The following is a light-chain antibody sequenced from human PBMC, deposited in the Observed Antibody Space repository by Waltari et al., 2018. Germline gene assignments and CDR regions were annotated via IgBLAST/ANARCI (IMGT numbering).Light chain of an antibody. CDR2: AAS. CDR3: QQGYSTWT. Sequence: DIQMTQSPASLSASLGDRVTITCRASQNIGRYLNWYQHISGRAPKLLIYAASNLQRGVPSRFIGSGSGTDFTLAISGLQPEDLGTYYCQQGYSTWTFGQGTNVDSK. CDR1: QNIGRY. J-gene: IGKJ1*01. V-gene: IGKV1-39*01.